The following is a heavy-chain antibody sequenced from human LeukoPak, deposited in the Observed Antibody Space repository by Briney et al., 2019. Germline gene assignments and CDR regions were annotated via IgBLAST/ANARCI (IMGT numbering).Heavy chain of an antibody. D-gene: IGHD6-6*01. V-gene: IGHV3-23*01. CDR2: ISSGGGST. CDR3: ANARGTSSSYFDL. CDR1: GFTFSSYA. J-gene: IGHJ2*01. Sequence: TGGSLRLSCAASGFTFSSYAMGWVRQPPGKGLEWVSGISSGGGSTYYTDSMKGRFTISRDNSKNTLYLQMNSLTAEDTALYYCANARGTSSSYFDLWRRGTLVSVSS.